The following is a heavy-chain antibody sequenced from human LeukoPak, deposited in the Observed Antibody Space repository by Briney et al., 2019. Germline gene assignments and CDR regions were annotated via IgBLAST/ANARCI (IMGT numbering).Heavy chain of an antibody. CDR1: GFTFSTSW. Sequence: TGGSLRLSCATSGFTFSTSWMHWVRQAPGKGLVWVSRISGDGTTTTYADSVKGRFAISRDNAKNTLFLQMNSLRVDDTAVYYCARDPVRGIAVAGTTDYWGQGTLVTVSS. CDR2: ISGDGTTT. CDR3: ARDPVRGIAVAGTTDY. V-gene: IGHV3-74*01. D-gene: IGHD6-19*01. J-gene: IGHJ4*02.